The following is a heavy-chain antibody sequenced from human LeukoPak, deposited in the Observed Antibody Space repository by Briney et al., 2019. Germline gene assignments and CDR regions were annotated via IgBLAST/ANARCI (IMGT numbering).Heavy chain of an antibody. Sequence: VESLKISCKGSGDTFTNHWIGWVRQLPGEGLEWMGIIYPGDSDTKYSPSFQGHVTISVDKSISTTYLQWGSLKASDTAMYYCARQSGSYDYWGQGTLVTVSS. J-gene: IGHJ4*02. CDR1: GDTFTNHW. D-gene: IGHD1-26*01. V-gene: IGHV5-51*01. CDR3: ARQSGSYDY. CDR2: IYPGDSDT.